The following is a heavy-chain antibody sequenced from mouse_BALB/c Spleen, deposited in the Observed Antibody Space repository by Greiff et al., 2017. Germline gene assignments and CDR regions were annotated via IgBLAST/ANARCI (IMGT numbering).Heavy chain of an antibody. V-gene: IGHV1-82*01. CDR3: ARSEYGNSMDY. Sequence: VQLQQSGPELVKPGASVKISCKASGYAFSSSWMNWVKQRPGQGLEWIGRIYPGDGDTNYNGKFKGKATLTADKSSSTAYMQLSSLTSVDSAVYFCARSEYGNSMDYWGQGTSVTVSS. CDR2: IYPGDGDT. CDR1: GYAFSSSW. D-gene: IGHD2-10*02. J-gene: IGHJ4*01.